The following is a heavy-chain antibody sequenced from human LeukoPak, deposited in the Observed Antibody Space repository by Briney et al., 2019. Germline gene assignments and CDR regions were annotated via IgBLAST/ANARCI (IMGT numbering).Heavy chain of an antibody. CDR2: INPNSGGT. J-gene: IGHJ4*02. Sequence: ASVKVSCKASGYTFTGYYMHWVRQAPGQRLEWMGWINPNSGGTNYAQKFQGRVTMTRDTSISTAYMELSRLRSDDTAVYYCARDRFRVVPAAIPDYWGQGTLVTVSS. CDR3: ARDRFRVVPAAIPDY. V-gene: IGHV1-2*02. D-gene: IGHD2-2*02. CDR1: GYTFTGYY.